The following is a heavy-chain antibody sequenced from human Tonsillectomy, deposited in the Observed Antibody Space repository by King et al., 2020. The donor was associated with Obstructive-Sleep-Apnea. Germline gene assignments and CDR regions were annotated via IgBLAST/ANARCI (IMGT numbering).Heavy chain of an antibody. J-gene: IGHJ4*02. V-gene: IGHV5-51*01. D-gene: IGHD3-22*01. CDR3: ARLPHDYYDSSGYYYGDY. CDR2: IYTGDSDT. CDR1: GYSFTGFW. Sequence: VQLVQSGAEVKKPGETLKVSCKGSGYSFTGFWIGGVSQMPGKSLEWMGQIYTGDSDTRYSTSFQDQVTTSADQSISTGYLQWSLLKASDTAMYYCARLPHDYYDSSGYYYGDYWGQGTLVTVSS.